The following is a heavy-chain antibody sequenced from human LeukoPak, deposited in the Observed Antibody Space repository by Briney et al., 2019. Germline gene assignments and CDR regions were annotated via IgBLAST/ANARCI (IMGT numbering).Heavy chain of an antibody. V-gene: IGHV3-30*03. CDR3: ARGLHYYYYGMDV. J-gene: IGHJ6*02. D-gene: IGHD3-10*01. CDR1: GFTFSSYG. CDR2: ISYDGSNK. Sequence: GGSLRLSCAASGFTFSSYGMHWVRQAPGKGLEWVAVISYDGSNKYYADSVKGRFTISRDNSKNTLYLQMNSLRAEDTAVYYCARGLHYYYYGMDVWGQGTTVTVSS.